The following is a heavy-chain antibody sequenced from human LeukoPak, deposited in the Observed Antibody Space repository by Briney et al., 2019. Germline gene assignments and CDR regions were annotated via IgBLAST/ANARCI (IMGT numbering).Heavy chain of an antibody. D-gene: IGHD3-9*01. CDR3: ANRNYYDILTGYQEG. CDR1: GFTFSSYW. Sequence: GGSLRLSCAASGFTFSSYWMSWVRQAPGKGLEWVANIKQDGSEKYYVDSVKGRFTISRDNAKNSLYLQMNSLRAEDTAVYYCANRNYYDILTGYQEGWGQGTLVTVSS. CDR2: IKQDGSEK. J-gene: IGHJ4*02. V-gene: IGHV3-7*03.